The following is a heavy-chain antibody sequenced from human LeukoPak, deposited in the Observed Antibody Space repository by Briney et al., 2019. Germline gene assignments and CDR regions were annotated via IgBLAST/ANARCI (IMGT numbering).Heavy chain of an antibody. Sequence: SETLSLTCNVSGDSISSSSYYWDWIRQTPGKGLEWIGSIFYSGSTSYNPSLKSRVTISVDTSKNQFSLKLSSVTAADTAVYYCARASYSSGWYGWFDPWGQGTLVTVSS. CDR2: IFYSGST. CDR1: GDSISSSSYY. V-gene: IGHV4-39*07. J-gene: IGHJ5*02. CDR3: ARASYSSGWYGWFDP. D-gene: IGHD6-19*01.